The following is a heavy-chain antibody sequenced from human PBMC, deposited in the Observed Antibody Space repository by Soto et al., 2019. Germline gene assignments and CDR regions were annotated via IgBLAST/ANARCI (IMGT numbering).Heavy chain of an antibody. CDR1: GFTFSNAG. J-gene: IGHJ6*02. Sequence: PGGSLSLSCAASGFTFSNAGMNWVGQAPGKGLEWVGRIKSKTDGGTTDYAAPVKGRFTISRDDSKNTLYLQMNSLKTEDTAVYYCTTTSPAAITWYYYYGMHVWGQGTTVTVSS. CDR2: IKSKTDGGTT. D-gene: IGHD2-2*01. CDR3: TTTSPAAITWYYYYGMHV. V-gene: IGHV3-15*07.